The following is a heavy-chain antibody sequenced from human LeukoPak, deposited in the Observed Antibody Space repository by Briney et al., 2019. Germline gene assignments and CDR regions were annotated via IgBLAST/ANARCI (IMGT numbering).Heavy chain of an antibody. J-gene: IGHJ4*02. CDR3: ARSEINDYSKY. Sequence: SETLSLTCTVSGGSISSYYWSWIRQPPGKGLEWIGYIYYSGSTNYNPSLKSRVTISVDTSRNQFSLKLTSVTAADTAVYYCARSEINDYSKYWGQGILVIVSS. CDR1: GGSISSYY. CDR2: IYYSGST. D-gene: IGHD4-11*01. V-gene: IGHV4-59*08.